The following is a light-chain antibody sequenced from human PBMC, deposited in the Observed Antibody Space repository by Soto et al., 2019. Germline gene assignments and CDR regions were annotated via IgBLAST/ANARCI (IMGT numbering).Light chain of an antibody. J-gene: IGKJ1*01. Sequence: DIQMTQSPSSLSASVGDRVAITCRASQSISSYLNWYQQKPGKAPKPLIYAASSLQSGVPSRFSGSVSGTDFTLTIGSLQPEDFATYYCQQSYSTPRTFGQGTKVDIK. CDR1: QSISSY. CDR2: AAS. CDR3: QQSYSTPRT. V-gene: IGKV1-39*01.